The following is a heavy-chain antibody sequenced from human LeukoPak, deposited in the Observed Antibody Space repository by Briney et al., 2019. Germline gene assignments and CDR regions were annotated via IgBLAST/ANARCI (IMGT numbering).Heavy chain of an antibody. J-gene: IGHJ3*02. CDR3: ARRRKYSSGWSDAFDI. Sequence: SETLSLTCTVSGGSISTYYWSWIRQPPGKGLEWIGYIYYRGSTNYNPSLKSRVTMSVDTSKNQFSLKLSSVTAADTAVYYCARRRKYSSGWSDAFDIWGQGTMVTISS. D-gene: IGHD6-19*01. V-gene: IGHV4-59*08. CDR1: GGSISTYY. CDR2: IYYRGST.